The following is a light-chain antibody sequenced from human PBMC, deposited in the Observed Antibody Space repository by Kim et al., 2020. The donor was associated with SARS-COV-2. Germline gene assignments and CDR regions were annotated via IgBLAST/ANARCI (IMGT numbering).Light chain of an antibody. V-gene: IGKV3-15*01. Sequence: VTPGERATLSCGASQTVGSRLVLYQQKAGHPPRLLVYGASTRATGIPARFSASGSGTEFTLTISSLQSEDSALYYCQQYGGWPLTFGGGTKVDIK. CDR2: GAS. CDR3: QQYGGWPLT. CDR1: QTVGSR. J-gene: IGKJ4*01.